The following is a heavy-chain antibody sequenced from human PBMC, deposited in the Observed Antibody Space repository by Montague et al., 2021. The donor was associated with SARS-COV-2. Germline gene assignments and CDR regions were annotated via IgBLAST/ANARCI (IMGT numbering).Heavy chain of an antibody. CDR1: GDSISSSRYF. J-gene: IGHJ4*02. CDR2: IPFGGST. V-gene: IGHV4-39*01. D-gene: IGHD1-26*01. CDR3: ASQNSGRLYYFDY. Sequence: SETLSLTCTVSGDSISSSRYFWGWLRQPPGKGLDGMGRIPFGGSTYKNPSPRSRVTISVDTSKNQMSLKLSSVTAADTAVYYCASQNSGRLYYFDYWGQGTLVTASS.